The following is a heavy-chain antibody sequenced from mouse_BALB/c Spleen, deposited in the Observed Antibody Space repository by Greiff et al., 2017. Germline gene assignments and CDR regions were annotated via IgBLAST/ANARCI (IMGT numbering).Heavy chain of an antibody. J-gene: IGHJ2*01. V-gene: IGHV5-6-4*01. CDR1: GFTFSSYT. D-gene: IGHD2-1*01. CDR3: TREGDGNYDY. Sequence: EVKLVESGGGLVKPGGSLKLSCAASGFTFSSYTMSWVRQTPEKRLEWVATISSGGSYTYYPDSVKGRFTISRDNAKNTLNLQMSSLKSEDTAMYYCTREGDGNYDYWGQGTTLTVSS. CDR2: ISSGGSYT.